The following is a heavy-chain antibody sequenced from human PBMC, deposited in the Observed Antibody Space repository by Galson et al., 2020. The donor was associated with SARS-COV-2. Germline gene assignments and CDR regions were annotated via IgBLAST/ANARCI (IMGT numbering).Heavy chain of an antibody. CDR1: GFTFSSYG. J-gene: IGHJ4*02. CDR2: ISYDGSNK. Sequence: PGGSLRLSCAASGFTFSSYGMHWVRQAPGKGLEWVAVISYDGSNKYYADSVKGRFTISRDNSKNTLYLQMNSLRAEDTAVYYCAKGGYYYDSSGTPGNYWGQGTLVTVSS. V-gene: IGHV3-30*18. D-gene: IGHD3-22*01. CDR3: AKGGYYYDSSGTPGNY.